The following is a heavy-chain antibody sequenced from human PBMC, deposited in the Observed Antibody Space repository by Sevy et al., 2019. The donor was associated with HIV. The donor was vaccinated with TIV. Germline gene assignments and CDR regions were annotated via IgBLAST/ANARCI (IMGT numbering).Heavy chain of an antibody. D-gene: IGHD6-19*01. V-gene: IGHV4-4*07. Sequence: SETLSLTCTVSGGSISSYYWSWIRQPAGKGLEWIGRIYTSGSTNYNPSLKSRVTMSVDTSKNQFSLKLSSVTAADTAVYYCARESSGWVRNSNYFDYRGQGTLVTVSS. CDR2: IYTSGST. J-gene: IGHJ4*02. CDR3: ARESSGWVRNSNYFDY. CDR1: GGSISSYY.